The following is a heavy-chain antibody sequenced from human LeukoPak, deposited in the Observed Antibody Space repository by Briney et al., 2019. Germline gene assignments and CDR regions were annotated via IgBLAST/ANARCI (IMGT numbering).Heavy chain of an antibody. Sequence: SQTLSLTCAVSGDSFSSNSAAWNWIRQSPSRGLEWLGRTYYRSNWYNDYAVSVKGRISVNPDTSKNQFSLKLNSVTPEDTAVYYCARDTTGEYYFDYWGQGTLVTVSS. V-gene: IGHV6-1*01. D-gene: IGHD4-17*01. CDR1: GDSFSSNSAA. CDR2: TYYRSNWYN. CDR3: ARDTTGEYYFDY. J-gene: IGHJ4*02.